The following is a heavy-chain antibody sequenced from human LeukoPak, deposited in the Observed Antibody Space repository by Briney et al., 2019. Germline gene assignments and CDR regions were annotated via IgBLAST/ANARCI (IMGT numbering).Heavy chain of an antibody. V-gene: IGHV1-24*01. Sequence: ASVKVSCKVSGYTLTELSMHWVRQAPGKGRAWMGGFDPEDGETIYAQKFQGRVTMTEDTSTDTAYMELSSLRSEDTAVYYCATDRVWFGELFTDYWGQGTLVTVSS. J-gene: IGHJ4*02. D-gene: IGHD3-10*01. CDR1: GYTLTELS. CDR3: ATDRVWFGELFTDY. CDR2: FDPEDGET.